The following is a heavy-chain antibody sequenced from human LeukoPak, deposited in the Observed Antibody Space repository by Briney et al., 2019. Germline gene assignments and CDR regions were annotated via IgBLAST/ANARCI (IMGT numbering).Heavy chain of an antibody. V-gene: IGHV3-7*01. D-gene: IGHD2-2*01. J-gene: IGHJ4*02. Sequence: PGGSLRLSCAASGFTFTTYWMAWVRPAPGKGLEWVANIRQDGGEKYYVDSVKGRFTISRDNAQNSLYLHINSLGAEDTAVYYCARHREGTTQVGLFNYWGQGTLVTVSS. CDR1: GFTFTTYW. CDR2: IRQDGGEK. CDR3: ARHREGTTQVGLFNY.